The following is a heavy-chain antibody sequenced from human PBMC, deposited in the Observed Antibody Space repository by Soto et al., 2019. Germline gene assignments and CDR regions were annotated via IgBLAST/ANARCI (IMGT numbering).Heavy chain of an antibody. V-gene: IGHV5-10-1*01. CDR3: ASPYCSSTSCYQGHYYYYYGMDV. J-gene: IGHJ6*02. CDR2: IDPSDSYT. CDR1: GYSFTSYW. D-gene: IGHD2-2*01. Sequence: LGESLKISCKGSGYSFTSYWISWVRQMPGKGLEWMGRIDPSDSYTNYSPSFQGHVTISADKSISTAYLQWSSLKASDTAMYYCASPYCSSTSCYQGHYYYYYGMDVWGQGTTVTVSS.